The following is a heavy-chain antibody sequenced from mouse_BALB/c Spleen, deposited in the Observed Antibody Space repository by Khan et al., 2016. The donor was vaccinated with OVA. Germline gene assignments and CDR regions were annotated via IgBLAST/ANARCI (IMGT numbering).Heavy chain of an antibody. J-gene: IGHJ3*01. V-gene: IGHV1-76*01. CDR3: AREWGALFPY. CDR2: IYPGSNHT. CDR1: GYTFTDYN. Sequence: QVQLKESGAELARPGASVKLSCKASGYTFTDYNINWVKQRTGQGLEWIGEIYPGSNHTYYNEKFKGKATLTAEKSSCTAYMQLSSLTSEDSAVLFCAREWGALFPYGGRGALVTGSA.